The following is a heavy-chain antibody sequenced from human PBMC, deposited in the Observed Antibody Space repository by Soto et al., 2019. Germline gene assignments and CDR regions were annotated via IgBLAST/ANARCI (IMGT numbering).Heavy chain of an antibody. CDR1: GYGFTTYG. Sequence: QIHLVQSGAEVKKPGASVKVSCKGSGYGFTTYGITWVRQAPGQGLEWMAWISAHNGNTNYAQKLQGRVTVTRDTSTSTAYMELRCRRYDDTAVYYCARGRYGDYWGQGALVTVSS. D-gene: IGHD1-1*01. J-gene: IGHJ4*02. V-gene: IGHV1-18*01. CDR2: ISAHNGNT. CDR3: ARGRYGDY.